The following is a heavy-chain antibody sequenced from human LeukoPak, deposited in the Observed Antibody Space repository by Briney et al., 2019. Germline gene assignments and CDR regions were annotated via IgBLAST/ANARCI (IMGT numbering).Heavy chain of an antibody. Sequence: PGGSLRLSCAASGFTFSSYSMNWVRQAPGKGLEWVSSISSSSSYIYYADSVKGRFTISRDNAKNSLYLQMNSLRAEDTAVYYCARDERKVGYYFDYWGQGTLVTVSS. CDR3: ARDERKVGYYFDY. CDR2: ISSSSSYI. J-gene: IGHJ4*02. D-gene: IGHD1-1*01. V-gene: IGHV3-21*01. CDR1: GFTFSSYS.